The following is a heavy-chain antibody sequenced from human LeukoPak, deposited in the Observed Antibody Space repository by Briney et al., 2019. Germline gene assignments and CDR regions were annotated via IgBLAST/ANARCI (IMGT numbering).Heavy chain of an antibody. CDR2: ISFDGSSK. V-gene: IGHV3-30*14. J-gene: IGHJ4*02. CDR3: ARGDRAAAAFDS. D-gene: IGHD6-13*01. Sequence: GRSLRLSCAASGFTFSSYAMHWVRQAPGKGLEWVAVISFDGSSKYYTDSVKGRFTISRDNSKNTLYLQMNSLRAEDTAVYYCARGDRAAAAFDSWGQGTLVTVSS. CDR1: GFTFSSYA.